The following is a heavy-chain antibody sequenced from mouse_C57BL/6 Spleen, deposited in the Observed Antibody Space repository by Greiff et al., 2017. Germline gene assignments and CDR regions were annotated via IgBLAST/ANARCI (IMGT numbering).Heavy chain of an antibody. CDR2: IDPNNGGT. V-gene: IGHV1-72*01. CDR3: ARSASYGYDEGGYAMDY. CDR1: GYTFTSYW. Sequence: QVQLQQPGAELVKPGASVKLSCKASGYTFTSYWMHWVKQRPGRGLEWIGRIDPNNGGTKYNQTFKSKAKLTVDKPYSTAYVQLSSLTSEDSASYYFARSASYGYDEGGYAMDYWGQGTLVTVSS. J-gene: IGHJ4*01. D-gene: IGHD2-2*01.